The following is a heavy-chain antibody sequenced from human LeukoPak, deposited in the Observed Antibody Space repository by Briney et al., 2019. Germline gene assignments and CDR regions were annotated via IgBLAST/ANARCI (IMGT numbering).Heavy chain of an antibody. Sequence: SQTLSPTCAVSGGSISSGGYSWSWIRQPPGKGLEWIGYIYHSGSTYYNPSLKSRVTISVDRSKNQFSLKLSSVTAADTAVYYCARVGRDDFWSDTTFDYWGQGTLVTVSS. V-gene: IGHV4-30-2*01. CDR3: ARVGRDDFWSDTTFDY. J-gene: IGHJ4*02. CDR2: IYHSGST. CDR1: GGSISSGGYS. D-gene: IGHD3-3*01.